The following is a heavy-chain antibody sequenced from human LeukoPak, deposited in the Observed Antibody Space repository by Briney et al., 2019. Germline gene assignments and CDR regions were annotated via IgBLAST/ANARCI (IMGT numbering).Heavy chain of an antibody. J-gene: IGHJ4*02. Sequence: PGGSLRLSCEASGFTFTNYAMSWVRQAPGKGLEWVSAITTDGRSTYYADSVKGRFTISRDNCKNTLYLQMNSLRAEDTALYYCAKGSSTTCPCYRDYWGQGTLVTVSS. CDR1: GFTFTNYA. D-gene: IGHD2-2*01. CDR3: AKGSSTTCPCYRDY. V-gene: IGHV3-23*01. CDR2: ITTDGRST.